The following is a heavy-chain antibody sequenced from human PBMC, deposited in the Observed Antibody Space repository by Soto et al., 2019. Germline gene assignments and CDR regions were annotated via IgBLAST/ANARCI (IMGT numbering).Heavy chain of an antibody. CDR2: INAGNGNT. CDR1: GYTFTSYA. D-gene: IGHD5-12*01. V-gene: IGHV1-3*01. CDR3: ARKVATHSSFDY. J-gene: IGHJ4*02. Sequence: VSVKVSCKASGYTFTSYAMHWVRQAPGQRLEWMGWINAGNGNTKYSQKFQGRVTITRDTSASTAYMELSSLRSEDTAVYYCARKVATHSSFDYWGQGTLVTVSS.